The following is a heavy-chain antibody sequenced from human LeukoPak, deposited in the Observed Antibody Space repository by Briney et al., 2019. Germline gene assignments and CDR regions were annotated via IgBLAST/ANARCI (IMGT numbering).Heavy chain of an antibody. J-gene: IGHJ5*02. V-gene: IGHV1-2*02. D-gene: IGHD6-19*01. CDR2: INPNSGGT. CDR1: GYTFTCYY. Sequence: ASVKVSCKASGYTFTCYYMHWVRQAPGQGLEWMGWINPNSGGTNYAQKFHGRVTMTRDTSTSTVYMELSSLRSEDTAVYYCARASSRLAGYWFDHWGQGTLVTVSS. CDR3: ARASSRLAGYWFDH.